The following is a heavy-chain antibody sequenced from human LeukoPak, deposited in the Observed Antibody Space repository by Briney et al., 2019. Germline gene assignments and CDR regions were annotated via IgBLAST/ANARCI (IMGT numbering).Heavy chain of an antibody. CDR2: ISYDGSNK. CDR1: GFTFSSYA. CDR3: ARVNPGPGDTAMVP. V-gene: IGHV3-30*04. J-gene: IGHJ5*02. D-gene: IGHD5-18*01. Sequence: GGSLRLSCAASGFTFSSYAMHWVRQAPGKGLEWVAVISYDGSNKYYADSVKGRFTISRDNSKNTLYLQMNSLRAEDTAVYYCARVNPGPGDTAMVPWGQGTLVTVSS.